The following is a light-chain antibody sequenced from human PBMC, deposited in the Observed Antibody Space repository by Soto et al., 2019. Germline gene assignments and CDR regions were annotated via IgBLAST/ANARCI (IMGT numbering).Light chain of an antibody. V-gene: IGLV1-40*01. CDR3: QSYDSSLTAVV. CDR1: SSNIGAGYD. J-gene: IGLJ2*01. Sequence: QLVLTQPPSVSGAPGQRVTISCTGSSSNIGAGYDVLWYQQLPGTAPQLLIYANSNRPSGVPDRFSGSKSGTSASLAITGLQADDEADYYCQSYDSSLTAVVFGGGTKLTVL. CDR2: ANS.